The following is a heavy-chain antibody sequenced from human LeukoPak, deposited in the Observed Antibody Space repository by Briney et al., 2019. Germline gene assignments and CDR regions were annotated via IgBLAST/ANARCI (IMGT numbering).Heavy chain of an antibody. V-gene: IGHV4-34*01. CDR1: GGSFSDYH. CDR3: ARDTSRYSSSATFDY. J-gene: IGHJ4*02. Sequence: SETLSLTCAVYGGSFSDYHWNWIRQPPGKGLEWIGEINHSGTSTNYNPSLKSRVTISVDTSKNQFSLKLTSVRAEDTAVYYCARDTSRYSSSATFDYWGQGTLVTVSS. D-gene: IGHD6-6*01. CDR2: INHSGTST.